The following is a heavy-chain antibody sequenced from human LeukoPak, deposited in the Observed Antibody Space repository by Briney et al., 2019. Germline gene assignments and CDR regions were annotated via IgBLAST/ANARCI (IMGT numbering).Heavy chain of an antibody. J-gene: IGHJ4*02. V-gene: IGHV4-4*02. D-gene: IGHD2-21*02. CDR2: IYHSGST. Sequence: SGTLSLTCAVSGGSISSSNWWSWVRQPPGKGLEWIEEIYHSGSTNYNPSLKSRVTISVDKSKNQFSLKLSSVTAADTAVYYCARTFCGGDCYLDYWGQGTLVTVSS. CDR1: GGSISSSNW. CDR3: ARTFCGGDCYLDY.